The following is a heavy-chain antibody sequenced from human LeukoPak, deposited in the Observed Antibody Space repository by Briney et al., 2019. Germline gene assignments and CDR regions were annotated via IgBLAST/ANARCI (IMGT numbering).Heavy chain of an antibody. CDR3: AKEGDVYSSSEFDY. D-gene: IGHD6-13*01. CDR1: GFTFDDYA. J-gene: IGHJ4*02. Sequence: PGRSLRLSCAASGFTFDDYAMHWVRQAPGKGLEWVSGISWNSGSIGYADSVKGRFTISRDNAKNSLYLQMNSLRAEDTAVYYCAKEGDVYSSSEFDYWGQGTLVTVSS. V-gene: IGHV3-9*01. CDR2: ISWNSGSI.